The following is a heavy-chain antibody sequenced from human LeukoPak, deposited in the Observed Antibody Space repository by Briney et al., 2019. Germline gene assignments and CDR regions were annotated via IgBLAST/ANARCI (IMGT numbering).Heavy chain of an antibody. CDR2: FDPEDGET. CDR1: GYTLTELS. CDR3: ATSSDSAATGYYYYYGMDV. J-gene: IGHJ6*02. D-gene: IGHD2-15*01. Sequence: ASVKVSCKVSGYTLTELSMHWVRQAPGKGLEWMGGFDPEDGETIYAQKFQGRVTMTEDTSTDTAYMELSSLRSEYTAVYYCATSSDSAATGYYYYYGMDVWGQGTTVTVSS. V-gene: IGHV1-24*01.